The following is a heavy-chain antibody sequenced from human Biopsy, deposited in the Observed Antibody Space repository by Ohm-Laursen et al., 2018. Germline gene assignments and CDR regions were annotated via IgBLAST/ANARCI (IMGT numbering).Heavy chain of an antibody. CDR3: ARATNSTGWPFYYFYGMDV. D-gene: IGHD2/OR15-2a*01. Sequence: GTLSLTCTVSGGLISSDYWSWIRQPPGKGLEWIGDLYYSGSTKYNPSLKSRVTISVDTSKNQFSLRLNSVTAADTAVYYCARATNSTGWPFYYFYGMDVWGQGTTVIVSS. J-gene: IGHJ6*02. CDR2: LYYSGST. CDR1: GGLISSDY. V-gene: IGHV4-59*01.